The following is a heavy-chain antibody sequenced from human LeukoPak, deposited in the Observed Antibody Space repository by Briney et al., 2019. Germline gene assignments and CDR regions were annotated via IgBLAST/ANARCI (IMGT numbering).Heavy chain of an antibody. CDR3: ARGLRLDY. CDR2: INHSGST. V-gene: IGHV4-34*01. CDR1: GFNVSYYS. J-gene: IGHJ4*02. Sequence: GSLRLSCAASGFNVSYYSMNWVRQAPGKGLEWIGEINHSGSTNYNPSLKSRVTISVDTSKNQFSLKLSSVTAADTAVYYCARGLRLDYWGQGTLVTVSS.